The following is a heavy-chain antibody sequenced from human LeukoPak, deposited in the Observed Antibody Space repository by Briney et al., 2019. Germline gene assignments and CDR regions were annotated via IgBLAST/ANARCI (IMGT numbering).Heavy chain of an antibody. CDR1: GYTFTSYY. D-gene: IGHD3-16*01. V-gene: IGHV1-46*01. CDR2: LKSNTRRA. J-gene: IGHJ4*01. CDR3: VIEKDGGTYHY. Sequence: ASVKVSCKASGYTFTSYYVLWGRQAPGQGLGWLGTLKSNTRRAHPGLGFRDRVSLAGDMSTRTVFIELISLRSEDTALYYCVIEKDGGTYHYWGQGPLVTVST.